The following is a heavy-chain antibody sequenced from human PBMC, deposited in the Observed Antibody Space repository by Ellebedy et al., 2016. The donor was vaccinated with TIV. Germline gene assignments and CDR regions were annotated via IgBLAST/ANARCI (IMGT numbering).Heavy chain of an antibody. D-gene: IGHD6-6*01. CDR3: ARSRYPGARSSFDS. CDR1: GFTFSSYW. CDR2: LKQDGREE. V-gene: IGHV3-7*01. Sequence: PGGSLRLSCVASGFTFSSYWMSWVRQAPGRGLEWVANLKQDGREEYYVDSVKGRFTISRDNAKNSLYLQMNSLRVEDTDLYHCARSRYPGARSSFDSWGQGTLVTVSS. J-gene: IGHJ4*02.